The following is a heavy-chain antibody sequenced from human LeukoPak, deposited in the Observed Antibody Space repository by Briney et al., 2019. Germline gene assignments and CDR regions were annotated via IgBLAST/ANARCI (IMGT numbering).Heavy chain of an antibody. V-gene: IGHV1-69*13. CDR1: GYTFTSYA. CDR2: IIPIFGTA. D-gene: IGHD3-10*01. CDR3: ARDKTYYYGSMGYYFDY. Sequence: ASVKVSCKASGYTFTSYAISWVRQAPGQGLEWMGGIIPIFGTANYARKFQGRVTITADESTSTAYMELSSLRSEDTAVYYCARDKTYYYGSMGYYFDYWGQGTLVTVSS. J-gene: IGHJ4*02.